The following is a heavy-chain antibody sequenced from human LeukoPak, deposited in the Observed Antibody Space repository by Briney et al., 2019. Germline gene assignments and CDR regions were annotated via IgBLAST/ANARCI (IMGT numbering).Heavy chain of an antibody. CDR3: VKPKSDSSGWNENLVFDI. D-gene: IGHD6-25*01. CDR1: GFTFSSYS. Sequence: LSGGSLRLSCAASGFTFSSYSMNWVRQAPGKGLEWASYISSSSSTIYYADSVKGRFTISRDNSKNTLYLQMSSLRPEDTAVYYCVKPKSDSSGWNENLVFDIWGQGTMVTVSS. J-gene: IGHJ3*02. V-gene: IGHV3-48*01. CDR2: ISSSSSTI.